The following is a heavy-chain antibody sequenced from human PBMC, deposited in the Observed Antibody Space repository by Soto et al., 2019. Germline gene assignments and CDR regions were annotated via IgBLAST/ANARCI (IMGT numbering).Heavy chain of an antibody. Sequence: EVQLVESGGGLVQPGGSLRLSCAASGFTFRNYWMHWVRQAPGKGLVWVSRVNSDGDTTYYADSVKGRFTISRDNAKNTLHLKMNSRGAEDTAVYYCASNYAYAEGYYFYGIDVWGQGTTVTVSS. CDR1: GFTFRNYW. J-gene: IGHJ6*02. V-gene: IGHV3-74*01. CDR3: ASNYAYAEGYYFYGIDV. D-gene: IGHD3-16*01. CDR2: VNSDGDTT.